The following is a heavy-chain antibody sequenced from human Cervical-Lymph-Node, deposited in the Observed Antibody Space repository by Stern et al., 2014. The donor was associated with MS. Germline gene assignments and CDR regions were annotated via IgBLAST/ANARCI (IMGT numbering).Heavy chain of an antibody. D-gene: IGHD3-10*01. CDR1: GFTVSNHY. J-gene: IGHJ4*02. CDR3: ARDPGYDSGTNSEEGY. Sequence: EVQLVESGGGLVQPGGSLRLSCVAAGFTVSNHYMRWVRQAPGKGLEWLSVIQSGGRTPYADSVRGRFPISRDNYRNTVHLEMNFLRREDTAVYHCARDPGYDSGTNSEEGYGGQGTLVTVAS. V-gene: IGHV3-66*02. CDR2: IQSGGRT.